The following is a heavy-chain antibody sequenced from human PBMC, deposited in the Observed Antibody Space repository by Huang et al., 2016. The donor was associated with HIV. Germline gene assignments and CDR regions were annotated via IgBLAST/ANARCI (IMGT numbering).Heavy chain of an antibody. J-gene: IGHJ6*03. V-gene: IGHV1-69*13. D-gene: IGHD3-9*01. CDR2: ILPMEWRV. Sequence: QVHLVQSGAEVKKPGSSVRVSCTASGGSFKIAGISWVRQDPGQGLEWLGGILPMEWRVTDAQRMSDRVTITARESTTTVYMDLTSLRPEDTAVYYCASGASYEIWTPYYSGWHYSMDVWGEGTTVTVSS. CDR1: GGSFKIAG. CDR3: ASGASYEIWTPYYSGWHYSMDV.